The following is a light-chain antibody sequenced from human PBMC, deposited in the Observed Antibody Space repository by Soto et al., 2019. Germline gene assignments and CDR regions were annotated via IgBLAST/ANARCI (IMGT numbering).Light chain of an antibody. Sequence: QSALTQPASVSGSPGQSITISCTGTSSDVGGYNYVSWYQQHPGKAPKFIIYDVSNRPSGVSNRFSGSKSGNTASLTISGLEAEDEDDYYCSSYTTGNTRQIVFGTGTKLTVL. CDR3: SSYTTGNTRQIV. V-gene: IGLV2-14*01. CDR1: SSDVGGYNY. CDR2: DVS. J-gene: IGLJ1*01.